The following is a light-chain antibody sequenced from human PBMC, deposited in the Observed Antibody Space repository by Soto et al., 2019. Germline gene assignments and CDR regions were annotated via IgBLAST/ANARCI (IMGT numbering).Light chain of an antibody. V-gene: IGKV1-12*01. CDR2: GGF. CDR1: QDIDRW. CDR3: QQAKSLPYT. Sequence: DIQMTQSPSSVSGAAGDRVSITCRASQDIDRWLAWYQQRPGKAPKLLIYGGFNLQSGVPSRFSGSGSGTDYTLTISNLQPEDFATYYCQQAKSLPYTFGQGTKLEIK. J-gene: IGKJ2*01.